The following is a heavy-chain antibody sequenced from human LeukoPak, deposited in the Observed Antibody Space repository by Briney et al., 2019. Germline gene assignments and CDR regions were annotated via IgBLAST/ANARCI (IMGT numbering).Heavy chain of an antibody. J-gene: IGHJ4*02. Sequence: GESLQISCKGSGYSFTSYWIGWVRPMPGKGREWRGISYPGDADTRYSPSFQGQVTISDDKSISTAYLRWSSLKASDPARYYCARTYSSSLRPFDYWGQGTLVTVSS. CDR2: SYPGDADT. D-gene: IGHD6-6*01. V-gene: IGHV5-51*01. CDR1: GYSFTSYW. CDR3: ARTYSSSLRPFDY.